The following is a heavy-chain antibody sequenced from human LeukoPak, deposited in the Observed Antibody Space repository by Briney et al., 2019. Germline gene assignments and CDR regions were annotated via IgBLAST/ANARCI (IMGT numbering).Heavy chain of an antibody. V-gene: IGHV1-18*01. D-gene: IGHD3-9*01. CDR3: ARDQAATNTQVRFCLD. CDR1: VYTFTIYR. J-gene: IGHJ4*02. Sequence: ASVKVSFTAAVYTFTIYRISWVRQAPAQGLEWMGWISPYKGSTNYAQKLQGRVTMTTDTSTSTAYMELRSLRSDDTAVYYCARDQAATNTQVRFCLDWGQGTLVTVSS. CDR2: ISPYKGST.